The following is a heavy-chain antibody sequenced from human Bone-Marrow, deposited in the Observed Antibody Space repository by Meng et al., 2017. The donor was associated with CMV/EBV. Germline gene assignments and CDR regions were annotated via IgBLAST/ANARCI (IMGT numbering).Heavy chain of an antibody. CDR3: AREANTAFDI. V-gene: IGHV3-30*03. Sequence: LSLTCAASGFSFSNHAMHWVRRAPGKGLEWVAFISYEGRDKFYGDSVKGRFTISRDNSKNTLYLQMNSLRTEDTAAYYCAREANTAFDIWGQGTMVTVSS. CDR2: ISYEGRDK. CDR1: GFSFSNHA. J-gene: IGHJ3*02.